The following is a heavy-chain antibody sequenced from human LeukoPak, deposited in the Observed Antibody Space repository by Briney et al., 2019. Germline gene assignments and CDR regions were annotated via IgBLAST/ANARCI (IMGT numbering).Heavy chain of an antibody. CDR1: GASISDYY. J-gene: IGHJ4*02. CDR3: ARGELRTMNTLDC. V-gene: IGHV4-4*07. CDR2: THVTDNT. Sequence: SETLSLTCNVSGASISDYYWTWIRQPAGRGLEWIGRTHVTDNTKYNPSLRGRVTMSVDTSTKQVSLKLSSVTATDTAIYYCARGELRTMNTLDCWGQGSLVTVSS. D-gene: IGHD1/OR15-1a*01.